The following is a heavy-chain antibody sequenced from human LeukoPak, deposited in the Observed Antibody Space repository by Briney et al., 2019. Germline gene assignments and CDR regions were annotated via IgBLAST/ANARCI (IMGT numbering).Heavy chain of an antibody. J-gene: IGHJ3*01. Sequence: GGSLRLSCAASGVTFSSYGMHWVRQAPGKGLEWVAFIRYDGSNKYYADSVKGRFTISRDNSKNTLYLQMNSLTAEDTAVYYCGRWNFAFDVWGHGTMVTVSS. CDR2: IRYDGSNK. CDR3: GRWNFAFDV. CDR1: GVTFSSYG. D-gene: IGHD1-1*01. V-gene: IGHV3-30*02.